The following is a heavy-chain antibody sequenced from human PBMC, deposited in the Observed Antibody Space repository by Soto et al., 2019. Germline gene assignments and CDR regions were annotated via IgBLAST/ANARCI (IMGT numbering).Heavy chain of an antibody. J-gene: IGHJ6*02. CDR1: GGSISSGGYY. D-gene: IGHD3-3*01. CDR3: ASGGFLEGLFGGDYYYCGMDV. V-gene: IGHV4-31*03. Sequence: QVQLQESGPGLVKPSQTLSLTCTVSGGSISSGGYYWSWIRQHPGKGLEWIGYIYYSGSTYYNPSLKCRVTLSVDTAKDQFSLKLSSVTAADTAVYYYASGGFLEGLFGGDYYYCGMDVWGRGTTVTVSS. CDR2: IYYSGST.